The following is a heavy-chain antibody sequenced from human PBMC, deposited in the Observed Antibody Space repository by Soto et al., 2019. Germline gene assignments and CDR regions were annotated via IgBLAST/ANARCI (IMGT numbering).Heavy chain of an antibody. V-gene: IGHV4-34*01. Sequence: QVHLQQWGAGLLKPSGTLSLTCAVYGGSFSGYYWSWIRQPPGKGLEWIGEINNGGSSNYNPSLKSRVSMSVGTSNNQFSLKLTSVTAADTAVYYCARGRGDGYNQNWYFDLWGRGTLVTVSS. CDR1: GGSFSGYY. J-gene: IGHJ2*01. CDR2: INNGGSS. D-gene: IGHD3-10*01. CDR3: ARGRGDGYNQNWYFDL.